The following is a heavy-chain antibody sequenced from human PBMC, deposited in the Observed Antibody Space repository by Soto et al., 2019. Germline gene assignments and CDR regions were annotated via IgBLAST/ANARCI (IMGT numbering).Heavy chain of an antibody. V-gene: IGHV1-8*01. CDR1: GYTFSNYD. Sequence: QVQLVQSGAELKKPGASVKVSCKASGYTFSNYDMNWVRQATGQGPEWSGRVNHNNWYTGTAQKFQGRLTLTTDISTTTASVELTSLRSEETEICSCAKVAREGPATDFDYWGQGTLITVSS. CDR2: VNHNNWYT. CDR3: AKVAREGPATDFDY. J-gene: IGHJ4*02.